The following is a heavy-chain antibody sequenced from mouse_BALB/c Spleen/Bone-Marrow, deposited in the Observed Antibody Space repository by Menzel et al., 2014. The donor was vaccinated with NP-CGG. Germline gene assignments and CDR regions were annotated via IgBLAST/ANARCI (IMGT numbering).Heavy chain of an antibody. J-gene: IGHJ4*01. CDR2: IPPYNDGT. D-gene: IGHD2-4*01. V-gene: IGHV1-14*01. CDR1: GYTFTSFV. Sequence: LMASGPELVKPGASVKMSCKASGYTFTSFVMHCVKTMPGQCLELLGYIPPYNDGTKYNEKFKGKAILTSDKSSNTANMELSSLTSEDSAVYYCARTMIYYYAMDYWGQGTSVTVDS. CDR3: ARTMIYYYAMDY.